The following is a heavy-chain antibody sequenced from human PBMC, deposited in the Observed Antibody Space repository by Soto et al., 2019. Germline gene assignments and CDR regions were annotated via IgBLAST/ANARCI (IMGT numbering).Heavy chain of an antibody. CDR1: GYTFCSYA. J-gene: IGHJ4*02. CDR2: INAYNGNT. Sequence: QVQLVQSGAEVKKPGASVKVSCKSSGYTFCSYAISWVRQAPGQGLEWMGWINAYNGNTNYAQKLQGRVNRTTATSTSTAYMELRSLRSDDTAVYYCARDVGYGLIDYWGQGTRVTVSS. CDR3: ARDVGYGLIDY. D-gene: IGHD5-18*01. V-gene: IGHV1-18*01.